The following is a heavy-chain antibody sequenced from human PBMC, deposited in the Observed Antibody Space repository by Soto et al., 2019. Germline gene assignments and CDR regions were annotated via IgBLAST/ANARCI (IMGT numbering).Heavy chain of an antibody. CDR2: ISGSDGRT. V-gene: IGHV3-23*01. CDR3: AKGVYQYPTLALFDY. D-gene: IGHD1-1*01. CDR1: GFTFSSYA. Sequence: EGSLRLSCAASGFTFSSYAMSWVRQAPGKGLEWVSTISGSDGRTYSTDSVKGRFTISRDNSRNTAYLQMKSLRVEDTAVYYCAKGVYQYPTLALFDYWGRGTMVTVYS. J-gene: IGHJ4*02.